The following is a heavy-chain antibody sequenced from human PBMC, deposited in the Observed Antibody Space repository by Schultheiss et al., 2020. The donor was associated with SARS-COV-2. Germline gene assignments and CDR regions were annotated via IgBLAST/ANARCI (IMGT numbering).Heavy chain of an antibody. CDR1: GYTFTGYG. CDR3: ARDRFQSDGIYYYYYMDV. Sequence: ASAKVSCKASGYTFTGYGISWVRQAPGQGLEWMGWINPNSGGTNYAQKFQGRVTMTRDTSISTAYMELSRLRSDDTAVYYCARDRFQSDGIYYYYYMDVWGKGTTVTVSS. V-gene: IGHV1-2*02. J-gene: IGHJ6*03. D-gene: IGHD3-10*01. CDR2: INPNSGGT.